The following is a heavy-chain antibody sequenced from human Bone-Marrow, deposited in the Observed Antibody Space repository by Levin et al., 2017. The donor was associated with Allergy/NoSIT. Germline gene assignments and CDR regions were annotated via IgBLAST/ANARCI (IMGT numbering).Heavy chain of an antibody. CDR1: GLTFGDYA. Sequence: HPGGSLRLSCAASGLTFGDYAMGWVRQAPGKGLEWVSSISYSGESTYYADSVKGRFTISRDKSKKTLYLQMNSLRAEDTAVYYCAKHRGSSYDSTGYAFDPWGQGTLVTVSS. CDR3: AKHRGSSYDSTGYAFDP. D-gene: IGHD3-22*01. V-gene: IGHV3-23*01. J-gene: IGHJ5*02. CDR2: ISYSGEST.